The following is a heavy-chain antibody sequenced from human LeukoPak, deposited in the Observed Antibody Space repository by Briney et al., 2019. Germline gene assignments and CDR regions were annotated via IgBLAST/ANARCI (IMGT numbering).Heavy chain of an antibody. CDR1: GDSISTSY. J-gene: IGHJ4*02. Sequence: SETLSLTCTVSGDSISTSYWGWIRQPPGKGLEWIGYGYSSGITNYNPPLKSRVTISVDKSKNQFSLKLSSVTAADTAVYYCARDSNGEGYWGQGTLVTVSS. CDR2: GYSSGIT. D-gene: IGHD4-17*01. CDR3: ARDSNGEGY. V-gene: IGHV4-59*12.